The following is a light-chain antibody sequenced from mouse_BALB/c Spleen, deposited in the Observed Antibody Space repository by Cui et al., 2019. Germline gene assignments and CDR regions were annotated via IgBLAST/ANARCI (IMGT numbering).Light chain of an antibody. CDR3: QQDSKLPPT. CDR1: HSISNY. Sequence: DIPMTQTTSSLSASLGARVTIRCSVSHSISNYLNWYQQKPDRTVKLLIYYTSSLHSGVPSRFSGSGSGTDYSLTISNLEPEDIATYYCQQDSKLPPTFGGGTKLEIK. V-gene: IGKV10-94*01. CDR2: YTS. J-gene: IGKJ1*01.